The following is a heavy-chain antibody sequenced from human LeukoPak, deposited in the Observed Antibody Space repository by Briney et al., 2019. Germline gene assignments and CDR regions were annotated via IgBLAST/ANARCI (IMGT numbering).Heavy chain of an antibody. J-gene: IGHJ4*02. D-gene: IGHD3-3*01. V-gene: IGHV5-51*01. CDR3: ARSPLLTDFWSGPSDY. CDR2: IYPGDSDT. Sequence: GESLKISCKGSGYSFTSYWIGWVRQMPGKGLEWMGIIYPGDSDTRYSPSFQGQVTISADKSISTAYLQWSSLKASDTAMYYCARSPLLTDFWSGPSDYWGQGTLVTVSS. CDR1: GYSFTSYW.